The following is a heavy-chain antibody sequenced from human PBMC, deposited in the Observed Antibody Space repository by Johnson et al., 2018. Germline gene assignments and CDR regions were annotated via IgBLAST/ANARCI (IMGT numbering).Heavy chain of an antibody. V-gene: IGHV3-21*01. CDR3: ARDLVVGPAAPWLHYYYGMDV. D-gene: IGHD2-2*01. CDR2: ISSSSSYI. CDR1: GFTFSSYS. Sequence: VQLVESGGGLVKPGGSLRLSCAASGFTFSSYSMNWVRQAPGKGLEWVSSISSSSSYIYYADSVKGRFTISRDNAKNSLYLQMKSLRAEDTAVYYCARDLVVGPAAPWLHYYYGMDVWGQGTTVTVSS. J-gene: IGHJ6*02.